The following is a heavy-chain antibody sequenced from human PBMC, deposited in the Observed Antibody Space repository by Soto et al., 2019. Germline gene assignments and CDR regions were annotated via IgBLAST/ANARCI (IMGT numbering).Heavy chain of an antibody. D-gene: IGHD2-21*02. CDR3: ARGKRVYCGGDCYPRDYFDY. J-gene: IGHJ4*02. V-gene: IGHV4-34*01. CDR1: GGSFSGYY. Sequence: PSETLSLTCAVYGGSFSGYYWSWIRQPPGKGLEWIGEINHSGSTNYNPSLKSRVTISVDTSKNQFSLKLSSVTAADTAVYYCARGKRVYCGGDCYPRDYFDYWGQGTLVTVSS. CDR2: INHSGST.